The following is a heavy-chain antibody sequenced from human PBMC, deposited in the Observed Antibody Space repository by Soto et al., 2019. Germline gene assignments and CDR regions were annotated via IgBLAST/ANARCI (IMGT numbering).Heavy chain of an antibody. V-gene: IGHV1-18*01. CDR1: GYTFTSYG. J-gene: IGHJ3*02. Sequence: GASVKVSCKASGYTFTSYGISWVRQAPGQGLEWMGWISAYNGNTNYAQKLQGRVTMTTDKSTSTAYMELRSLRSDDTAVYYCARVIKRAVAGYDDFAIWGQGKMVTVSS. D-gene: IGHD6-19*01. CDR2: ISAYNGNT. CDR3: ARVIKRAVAGYDDFAI.